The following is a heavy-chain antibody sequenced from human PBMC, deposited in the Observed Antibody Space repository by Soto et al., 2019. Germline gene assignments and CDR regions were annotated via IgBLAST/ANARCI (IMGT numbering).Heavy chain of an antibody. V-gene: IGHV3-43*01. CDR1: GFTFDDYT. CDR3: AIPFTPLGAFDI. D-gene: IGHD3-16*01. J-gene: IGHJ3*02. CDR2: ISWDGGST. Sequence: GGSLRLSCAASGFTFDDYTMHWVRQAPGKGLEWVSLISWDGGSTYYADSVKGRFTISRDNSKNSLYLQMNSLRTEDTALYYCAIPFTPLGAFDIWGQGTMVTVSS.